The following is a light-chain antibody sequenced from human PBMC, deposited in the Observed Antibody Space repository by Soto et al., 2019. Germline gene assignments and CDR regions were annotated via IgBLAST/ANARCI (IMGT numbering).Light chain of an antibody. Sequence: EIVFAQSPGTLSLYTGERATLSCRASQSVSSSYLAWYQQKPGQAPRPLIYGASTRATGIPDRFSGSGSGTDFTLTISRLEPEDFAVYYCQQYGSSPRTVGQGTKVDIK. V-gene: IGKV3-20*01. J-gene: IGKJ1*01. CDR1: QSVSSSY. CDR2: GAS. CDR3: QQYGSSPRT.